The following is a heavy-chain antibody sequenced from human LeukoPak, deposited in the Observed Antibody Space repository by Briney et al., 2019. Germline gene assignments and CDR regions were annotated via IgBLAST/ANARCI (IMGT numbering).Heavy chain of an antibody. J-gene: IGHJ6*02. CDR2: IKQDGSEK. CDR3: ARRYCSGGSCYGDYYGMDV. V-gene: IGHV3-7*01. D-gene: IGHD2-15*01. Sequence: GGSLRLSCAASGFTFSSYWMSWDRQAPGKGLEWVANIKQDGSEKYYVDSVKGRFTISRDNAKNSLYLQMNSLRAEDTAVYYCARRYCSGGSCYGDYYGMDVWGQGTTVTVSS. CDR1: GFTFSSYW.